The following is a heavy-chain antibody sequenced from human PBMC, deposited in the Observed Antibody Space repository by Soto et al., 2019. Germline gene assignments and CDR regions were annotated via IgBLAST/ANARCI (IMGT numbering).Heavy chain of an antibody. CDR1: GFTFSSYW. CDR2: INSDGRST. V-gene: IGHV3-74*01. Sequence: EVQLVESGGGLVQPGGSLRLSCAASGFTFSSYWMHWVRQAPGKGLVWVSRINSDGRSTSYADSVKGRFTISRDNAKNTLDLQMDSLRAGGTAGYYWASLYGSGNYHPKYWGQGTLVTVAS. D-gene: IGHD3-10*01. CDR3: ASLYGSGNYHPKY. J-gene: IGHJ4*02.